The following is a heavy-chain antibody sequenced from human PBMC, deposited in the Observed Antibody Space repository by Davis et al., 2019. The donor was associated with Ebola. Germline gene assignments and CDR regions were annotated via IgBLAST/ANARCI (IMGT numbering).Heavy chain of an antibody. D-gene: IGHD5/OR15-5a*01. CDR2: ISYDGSNK. Sequence: GGSLRLSCGASGITFSRHPMNWVRQAPGKGLEWVALISYDGSNKYYADSVKGRFTISRDNSKNTLYLQMNSLRAEDTAVYYCARDLRAIGMDVWGQGTTVTVSS. CDR3: ARDLRAIGMDV. J-gene: IGHJ6*02. CDR1: GITFSRHP. V-gene: IGHV3-30-3*01.